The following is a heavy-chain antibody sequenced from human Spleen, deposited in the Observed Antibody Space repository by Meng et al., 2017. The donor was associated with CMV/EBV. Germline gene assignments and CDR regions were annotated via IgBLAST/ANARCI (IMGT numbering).Heavy chain of an antibody. D-gene: IGHD1-20*01. J-gene: IGHJ4*02. Sequence: GESLKISCAASGFTFSSHSVNWVRQAPGKGLEWVSYISTSSGTIHYADSGKGRFTISRDNAKNSLYLQMNSLRAEDTAVYYCARGYNWNDFDYWGQGTLVTVSS. CDR3: ARGYNWNDFDY. V-gene: IGHV3-48*04. CDR1: GFTFSSHS. CDR2: ISTSSGTI.